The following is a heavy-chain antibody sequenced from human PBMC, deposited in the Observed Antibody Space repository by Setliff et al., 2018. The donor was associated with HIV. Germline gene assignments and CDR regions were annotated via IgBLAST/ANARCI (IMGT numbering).Heavy chain of an antibody. V-gene: IGHV1-2*06. CDR3: ARDLRDGFEEWFSTLDDGMDV. Sequence: ASVKVSCKASGYTFTGYFIHWVRQAPGQGLEWVGRINPNSGDTNFAQKFQGRVTMTRDTSINTIYMELSRLRSDDTAVYYCARDLRDGFEEWFSTLDDGMDVWGQGTTVTVSS. CDR2: INPNSGDT. J-gene: IGHJ6*02. CDR1: GYTFTGYF. D-gene: IGHD3-3*01.